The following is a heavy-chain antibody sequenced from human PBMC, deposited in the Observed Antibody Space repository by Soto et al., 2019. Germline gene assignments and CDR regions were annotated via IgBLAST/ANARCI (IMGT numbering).Heavy chain of an antibody. Sequence: PGGSLRLSCGASGFTFSSYAMHWVRQAPGKGLEWVAVISYDGSNKYYADSVKGRFTISRDNSKNTLYLQMNSLRAEDTAVYYCASEQLAVLRGVLDYWGQGTLVTVSS. V-gene: IGHV3-30-3*01. J-gene: IGHJ4*02. CDR1: GFTFSSYA. D-gene: IGHD1-1*01. CDR3: ASEQLAVLRGVLDY. CDR2: ISYDGSNK.